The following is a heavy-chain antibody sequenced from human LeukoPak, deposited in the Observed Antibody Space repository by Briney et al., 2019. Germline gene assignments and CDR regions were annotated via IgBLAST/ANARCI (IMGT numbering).Heavy chain of an antibody. J-gene: IGHJ4*02. V-gene: IGHV3-69-1*01. CDR3: ARGHSANDFRVY. CDR1: GFDFGDYN. D-gene: IGHD3-3*01. Sequence: GGSLRLPCSASGFDFGDYNMIWFRQAPGKGLEWVSFIGRSYNIDYADSVKGRCTISRDNAKASLYLQMNSLRGEDTAVYFCARGHSANDFRVYWGQGILVTVSS. CDR2: IGRSYNI.